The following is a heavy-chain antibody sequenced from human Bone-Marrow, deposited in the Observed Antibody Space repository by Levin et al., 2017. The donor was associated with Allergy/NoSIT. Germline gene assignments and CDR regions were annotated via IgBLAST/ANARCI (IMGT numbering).Heavy chain of an antibody. CDR1: GGSVSSGRHH. CDR2: IYYGGST. D-gene: IGHD3-22*01. CDR3: ASLRGYYDVSGYYQDVDY. Sequence: SETLSLTCTLSGGSVSSGRHHWSWIRQPPGKGLEWIGYIYYGGSTKYNPSLKRRVTISVDTSKNHFSLRLSAVSAADTAVYYCASLRGYYDVSGYYQDVDYWGQGTLVTVSS. J-gene: IGHJ4*02. V-gene: IGHV4-61*03.